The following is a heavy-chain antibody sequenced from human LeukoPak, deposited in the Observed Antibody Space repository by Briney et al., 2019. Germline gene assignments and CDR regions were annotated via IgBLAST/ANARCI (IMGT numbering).Heavy chain of an antibody. CDR3: ARRREDWYFDL. CDR1: GGSVIGYF. Sequence: KCSETLSLTCTVSGGSVIGYFWSWIRQPPGKGLEWIGYISYIGSTNYNPSLKSRVTISVDTSKNQLSLKLTSVTAADTAVYYCARRREDWYFDLWGRGTLVTVSS. J-gene: IGHJ2*01. V-gene: IGHV4-59*08. CDR2: ISYIGST.